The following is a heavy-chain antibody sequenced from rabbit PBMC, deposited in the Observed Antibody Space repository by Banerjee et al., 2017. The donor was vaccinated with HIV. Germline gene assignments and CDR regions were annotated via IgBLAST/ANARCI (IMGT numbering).Heavy chain of an antibody. CDR1: GFTLSSYW. V-gene: IGHV1S7*01. Sequence: QSLEESGGDLVKPGASLTLTCTASGFTLSSYWMCWVRQAPGKGLEWIGYIDPDYGSTDYASWVNGRFAISSHHAQNTLYLQLNSLTAADTATYFCARDRYSYDDYGDPISSTRLDLWGPGTLVTVS. D-gene: IGHD2-1*01. J-gene: IGHJ6*01. CDR2: IDPDYGST. CDR3: ARDRYSYDDYGDPISSTRLDL.